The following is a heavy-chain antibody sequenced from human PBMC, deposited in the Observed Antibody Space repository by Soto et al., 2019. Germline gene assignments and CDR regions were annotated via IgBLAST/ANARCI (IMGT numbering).Heavy chain of an antibody. Sequence: LRLSCAASGFTFSSYGMHWVRQAPGKGLEWVAVIWYDGSNKYYADSVKGRFTISRDNSKNTLYLQMNSLRAEDTAVYYCARAIVTSSYYYCGMDVWGQGTTVTVSS. CDR2: IWYDGSNK. J-gene: IGHJ6*02. CDR3: ARAIVTSSYYYCGMDV. CDR1: GFTFSSYG. V-gene: IGHV3-33*01. D-gene: IGHD4-4*01.